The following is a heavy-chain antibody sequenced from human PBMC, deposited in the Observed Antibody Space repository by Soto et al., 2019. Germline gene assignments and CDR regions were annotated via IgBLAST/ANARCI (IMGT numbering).Heavy chain of an antibody. CDR2: TSGGAGST. CDR1: GFTFNSSA. Sequence: EVQLLEAGGGLVQPGGSLRLSCAASGFTFNSSAMSWVRQAQGKGLEWVSTTSGGAGSTYYADSVKGRFTISRDNSKNTLYLQMNSLRADDTAVYYCAKGRYRIGWYDPYFDYWGQGTLVTVSS. CDR3: AKGRYRIGWYDPYFDY. D-gene: IGHD6-19*01. J-gene: IGHJ4*02. V-gene: IGHV3-23*01.